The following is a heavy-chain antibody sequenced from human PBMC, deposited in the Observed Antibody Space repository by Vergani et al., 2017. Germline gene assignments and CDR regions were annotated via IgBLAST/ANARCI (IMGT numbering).Heavy chain of an antibody. CDR1: GYSISSGYY. CDR2: IYHSGST. V-gene: IGHV4-38-2*02. D-gene: IGHD2-2*01. CDR3: ASFDLGYCSSTSCYYFDY. Sequence: QVQLQESGPGLVKPSETLSLTCTVSGYSISSGYYWGWIRQPPGKGLEWIGSIYHSGSTYYNPSLKSRVTISVDTSKNQFSPKLSSVTAADTAVYYCASFDLGYCSSTSCYYFDYWGQGTLVTVSS. J-gene: IGHJ4*02.